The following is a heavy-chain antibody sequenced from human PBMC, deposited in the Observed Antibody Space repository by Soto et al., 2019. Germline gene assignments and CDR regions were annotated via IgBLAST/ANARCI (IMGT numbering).Heavy chain of an antibody. CDR1: GVTFSSYG. D-gene: IGHD3-3*01. CDR3: AKDRSAFFGVVRAFDY. V-gene: IGHV3-30*18. CDR2: ISYDGSNK. Sequence: GGSLRLSCAASGVTFSSYGMHWVRQAPGKGLEWVAVISYDGSNKYYADSVKGRFTISRDNSKNTLYLQMNSLRAEDTAVYYCAKDRSAFFGVVRAFDYWGQGTLVTVSS. J-gene: IGHJ4*02.